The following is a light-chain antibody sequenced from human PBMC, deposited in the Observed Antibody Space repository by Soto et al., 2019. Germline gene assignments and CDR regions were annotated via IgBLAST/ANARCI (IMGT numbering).Light chain of an antibody. CDR3: QQYNSYVT. V-gene: IGKV1-5*03. J-gene: IGKJ4*01. CDR2: KAS. CDR1: QSISSW. Sequence: DIQMTQSPSTLSASVGDRVTITCRASQSISSWLAWYQQKPGKAPKLLIYKASSLESGVPSRFSGSGSGTEFTLTISSLQPEDFATYSCQQYNSYVTFGGGTKVEIK.